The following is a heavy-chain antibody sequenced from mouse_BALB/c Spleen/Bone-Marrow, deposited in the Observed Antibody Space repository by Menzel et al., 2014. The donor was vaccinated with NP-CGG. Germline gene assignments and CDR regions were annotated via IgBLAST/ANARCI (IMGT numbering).Heavy chain of an antibody. CDR3: VRESCSMDY. CDR1: RFTFNTNA. V-gene: IGHV10S3*01. J-gene: IGHJ4*01. CDR2: IRSKSNNYAT. Sequence: EVKLMESGGGLVQPKGSLKLSCAASRFTFNTNAMNWVRQAPGKGLEWVARIRSKSNNYATYYADSVKDRFTISRDDSQSMLYLQMNNLKTEDTAMYYCVRESCSMDYWGQGTSVTVSS.